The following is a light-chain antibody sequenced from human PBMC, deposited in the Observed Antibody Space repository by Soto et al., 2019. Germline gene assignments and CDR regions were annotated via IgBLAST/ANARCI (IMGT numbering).Light chain of an antibody. J-gene: IGKJ2*01. CDR2: AAS. V-gene: IGKV1-39*01. CDR3: QQSYVSPHT. Sequence: DIQMTQSPSSLSASVGDRVTVTCRASQSIRNYLNWYQQKPAKAPKLLIYAASSLKSGVPSRFSGSGSGTDFTLTIISLQPEDFAAYYCQQSYVSPHTFGQGTKLQ. CDR1: QSIRNY.